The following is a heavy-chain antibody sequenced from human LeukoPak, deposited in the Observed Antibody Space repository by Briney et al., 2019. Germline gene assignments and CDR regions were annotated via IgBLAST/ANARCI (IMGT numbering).Heavy chain of an antibody. D-gene: IGHD2-15*01. J-gene: IGHJ4*02. CDR3: ARIYCSGGSCTFDY. CDR1: GFTFSSYW. CDR2: IKQDGSDK. Sequence: QAGGSLRLSCAGSGFTFSSYWMTWVRQAPGKGLEWVASIKQDGSDKYYADSVKGRFTISRDNAKNSLYLQMNSLRAEDTPVYYWARIYCSGGSCTFDYWGQGTLVTVSS. V-gene: IGHV3-7*04.